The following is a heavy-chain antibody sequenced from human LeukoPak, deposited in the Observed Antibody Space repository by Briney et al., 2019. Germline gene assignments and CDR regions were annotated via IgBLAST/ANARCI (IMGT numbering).Heavy chain of an antibody. Sequence: RGSLRLSCAASGFTFSDSAMNWVRQASGKGLEWVGHIRGKTNSYATAYAASVRGRFTISRDDSKNTAYLQMNSLKTEDTAVYYCTGGSGWYSPDYWGQGTLVTVSS. CDR3: TGGSGWYSPDY. J-gene: IGHJ4*02. CDR2: IRGKTNSYAT. V-gene: IGHV3-73*01. CDR1: GFTFSDSA. D-gene: IGHD6-19*01.